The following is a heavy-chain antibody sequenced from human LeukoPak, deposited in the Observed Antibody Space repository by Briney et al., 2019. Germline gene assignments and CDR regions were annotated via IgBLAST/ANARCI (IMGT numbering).Heavy chain of an antibody. CDR1: GFTFSSYS. D-gene: IGHD1-26*01. Sequence: GGSLRLSCAASGFTFSSYSLYWVRQAPGKGLEWVAVISHDETNKYHADSVKGRFTISRDNSKNTLYLQMNSLRAEDTAVYYCAKDGETSYSHFDYWGQGTLVTVSS. V-gene: IGHV3-30-3*01. J-gene: IGHJ4*02. CDR3: AKDGETSYSHFDY. CDR2: ISHDETNK.